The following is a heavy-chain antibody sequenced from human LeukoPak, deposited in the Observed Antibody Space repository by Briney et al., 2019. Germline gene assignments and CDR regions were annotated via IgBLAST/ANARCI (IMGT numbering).Heavy chain of an antibody. Sequence: PGGSLRLSCAASGFIFGDYAMHWVRQAPGKGLEWVSGITWNSVSIGYADSVKGRFTISRGNAKNSLYLQMSSLRAEDTAFYYCAKGLAVSGEDYWGQGTLVTVSS. CDR2: ITWNSVSI. CDR3: AKGLAVSGEDY. J-gene: IGHJ4*02. CDR1: GFIFGDYA. V-gene: IGHV3-9*01. D-gene: IGHD6-19*01.